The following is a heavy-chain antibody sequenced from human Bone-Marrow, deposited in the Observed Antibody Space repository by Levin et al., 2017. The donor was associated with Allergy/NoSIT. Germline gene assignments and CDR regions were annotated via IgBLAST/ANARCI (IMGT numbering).Heavy chain of an antibody. CDR1: GYTFTGYY. D-gene: IGHD2-15*01. CDR3: ARRNQWGYCSGGSGNFDY. Sequence: ASVKVSCKASGYTFTGYYMHWVRQAPGQGLEWMGWINPNSGGTNYAQKFQGRVTMTRDTSISTAYMELSRLRSDDTAVYYCARRNQWGYCSGGSGNFDYWGQGTLVTVSS. V-gene: IGHV1-2*02. J-gene: IGHJ4*02. CDR2: INPNSGGT.